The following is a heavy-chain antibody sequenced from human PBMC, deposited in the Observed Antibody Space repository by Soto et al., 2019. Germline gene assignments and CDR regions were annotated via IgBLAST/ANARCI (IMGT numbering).Heavy chain of an antibody. CDR1: GFTFRNYA. J-gene: IGHJ6*02. Sequence: QVQLVESGGGAVQPGGSLRLSCAASGFTFRNYAMHWVRQAPGKGLECLAVIAYDGGNAFYRDSVKGRFTISRDNSKNTLYLHMNSLRSEDTGVYYCARGDREDILVVVGARPGEYGIDIWGQGTTVTVSS. CDR2: IAYDGGNA. D-gene: IGHD2-15*01. V-gene: IGHV3-30-3*01. CDR3: ARGDREDILVVVGARPGEYGIDI.